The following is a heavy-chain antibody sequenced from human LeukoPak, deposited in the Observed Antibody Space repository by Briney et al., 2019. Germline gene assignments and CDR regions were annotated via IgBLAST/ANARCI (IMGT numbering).Heavy chain of an antibody. D-gene: IGHD6-13*01. J-gene: IGHJ1*01. CDR1: GGTFSSYA. CDR2: IIPIFGTA. CDR3: AVGDEPADGYSSSWTEYFQH. V-gene: IGHV1-69*13. Sequence: SVKVSCKASGGTFSSYAISWVRQAPGQGLEWMGGIIPIFGTANYAQKFQGRVTITADESTSTAYMELSSLRSEDTAVYYCAVGDEPADGYSSSWTEYFQHWGQGTLVTVSS.